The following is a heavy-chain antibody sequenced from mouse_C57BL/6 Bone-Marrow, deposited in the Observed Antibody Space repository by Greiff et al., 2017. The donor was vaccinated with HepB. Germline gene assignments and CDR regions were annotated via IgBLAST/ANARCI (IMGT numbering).Heavy chain of an antibody. CDR3: ALGELYDGYLWFAY. Sequence: QVQLKESGAELVKPGASVKISCKASGYAFSSYWMNWVKQRPGKGLEWIGQIYPGDGDTNYNGKFKGKATLTADKSSSTAYMQLSSLTSEDSAVSFCALGELYDGYLWFAYWGQGTLVTVSA. CDR1: GYAFSSYW. V-gene: IGHV1-80*01. CDR2: IYPGDGDT. J-gene: IGHJ3*01. D-gene: IGHD2-3*01.